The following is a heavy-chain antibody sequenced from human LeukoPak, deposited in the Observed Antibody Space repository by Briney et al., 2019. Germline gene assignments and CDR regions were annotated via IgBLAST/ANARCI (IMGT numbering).Heavy chain of an antibody. CDR3: ATNYYGSGPLDY. D-gene: IGHD3-10*01. V-gene: IGHV1-24*01. CDR2: FDPEDGET. J-gene: IGHJ4*02. CDR1: GYTLTALC. Sequence: GASVRVSRTVSGYTLTALCMYWVRQAPGKGLVWMGGFDPEDGETIYAQKFQGRVTMTEDTSKDTAYMELSSLRSEDTAVYYCATNYYGSGPLDYGGQGTLVTVSS.